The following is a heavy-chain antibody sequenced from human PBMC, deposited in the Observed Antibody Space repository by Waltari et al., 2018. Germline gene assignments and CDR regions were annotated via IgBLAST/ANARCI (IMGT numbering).Heavy chain of an antibody. D-gene: IGHD3-22*01. Sequence: QVQLVQSGAAVKKPGSSVKVSCQASGATFSSYAISWVPQAPGQGLEWMGGIIPIFGTANYAQKFQGRVTITADESTSTAYMELSSLRSEDTAVYYCASPSNYYDSSGYFDYWGQGTLVTVSS. CDR2: IIPIFGTA. V-gene: IGHV1-69*01. CDR1: GATFSSYA. J-gene: IGHJ4*02. CDR3: ASPSNYYDSSGYFDY.